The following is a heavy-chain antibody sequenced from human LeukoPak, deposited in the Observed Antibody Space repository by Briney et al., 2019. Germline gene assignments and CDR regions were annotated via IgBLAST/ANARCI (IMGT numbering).Heavy chain of an antibody. CDR3: ARDDVVVPAAINYYYYGMDV. Sequence: ASVKVSCKASGYTFTSYGISWVRQAPGQGLEWMGWISAYNGNTNYAQKLQGRVTMTTDTSTSTAYVELRSLRSDDTAVYYCARDDVVVPAAINYYYYGMDVWGQGTTVTVSS. J-gene: IGHJ6*02. CDR2: ISAYNGNT. V-gene: IGHV1-18*01. D-gene: IGHD2-2*01. CDR1: GYTFTSYG.